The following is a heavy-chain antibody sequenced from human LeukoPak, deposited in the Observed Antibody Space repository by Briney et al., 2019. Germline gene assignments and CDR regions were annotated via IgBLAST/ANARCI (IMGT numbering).Heavy chain of an antibody. CDR1: GYTFTGYY. V-gene: IGHV1-2*02. D-gene: IGHD3-3*01. CDR2: INPNSGGT. J-gene: IGHJ6*02. Sequence: ASVKVSCKASGYTFTGYYMHWVRQAPRQGLEWMGWINPNSGGTNYAQKFQGRVTMTRDTSISTAYMELSRLRSDDTAVYYCARDGVFWSGSNGMDVWGQGTTVTVSS. CDR3: ARDGVFWSGSNGMDV.